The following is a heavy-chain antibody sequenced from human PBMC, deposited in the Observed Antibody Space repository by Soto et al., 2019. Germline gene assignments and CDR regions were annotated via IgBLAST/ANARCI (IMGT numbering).Heavy chain of an antibody. CDR1: GRTLSSYA. J-gene: IGHJ5*02. CDR3: ARMTGSSWPGSINTNGFDP. D-gene: IGHD6-13*01. V-gene: IGHV1-69*13. CDR2: IITIFGTA. Sequence: SVKVSCKAPGRTLSSYAISWVRQAPGQGLEWMGGIITIFGTANYAQKFQGRVTITADESTSTAYMELSSLRSEDTAVYYCARMTGSSWPGSINTNGFDPWGQGTLVTVSS.